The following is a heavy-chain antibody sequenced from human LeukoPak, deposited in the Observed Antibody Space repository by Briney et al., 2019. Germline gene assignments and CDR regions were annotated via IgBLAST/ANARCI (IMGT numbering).Heavy chain of an antibody. D-gene: IGHD5-18*01. V-gene: IGHV4-39*07. CDR1: GGSISSSSYY. Sequence: SETLSLTCTVSGGSISSSSYYWGWIRQPPGKGLEWIGSIYYSGSTYYNPSLKSRVTISVDTSKNQFSLKLSSVTAADTAVYYCARVDTAMGPLYYFDYWGQGTLVTVSS. J-gene: IGHJ4*02. CDR3: ARVDTAMGPLYYFDY. CDR2: IYYSGST.